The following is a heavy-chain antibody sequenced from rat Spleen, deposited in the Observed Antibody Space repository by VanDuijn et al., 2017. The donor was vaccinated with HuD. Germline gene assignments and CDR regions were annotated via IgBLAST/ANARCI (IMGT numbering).Heavy chain of an antibody. CDR2: IWHTGGT. J-gene: IGHJ4*01. D-gene: IGHD1-12*01. V-gene: IGHV2-41*01. CDR1: GFSLSSYN. CDR3: ARDHYDSRGYVMDA. Sequence: QVQLKESGPGLVQPSQTLSLTCTVAGFSLSSYNVHWVRQPPGKGLEWMGVIWHTGGTRYNSVIRSRLSISKDTSKSQVFLKMNSLQTEDTATYYCARDHYDSRGYVMDAWGQGASVTVSS.